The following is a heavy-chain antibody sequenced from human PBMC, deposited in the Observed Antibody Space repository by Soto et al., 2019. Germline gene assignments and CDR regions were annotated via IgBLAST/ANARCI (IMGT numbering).Heavy chain of an antibody. J-gene: IGHJ4*02. V-gene: IGHV3-30*18. CDR3: AKSTGYGDYADH. CDR1: GFTFSSYG. Sequence: QVQLLESGGGVVQPGRSLRVSCAASGFTFSSYGMHWVRQAQGKGLEWVAVISYDGSNKYYADSVKGRFTISRDNSKYTLYLQMTSLRAEDTAVYYCAKSTGYGDYADHWGQGTLVTVSS. CDR2: ISYDGSNK. D-gene: IGHD4-17*01.